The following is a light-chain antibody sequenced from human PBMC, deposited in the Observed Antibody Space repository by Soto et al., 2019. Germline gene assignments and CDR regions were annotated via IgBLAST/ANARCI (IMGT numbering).Light chain of an antibody. V-gene: IGKV3-20*01. CDR1: QSINNKY. J-gene: IGKJ1*01. Sequence: EIVLTQSPGTLSLSPGERATLSCRASQSINNKYLAWYQQEPGQTPRLLIHGVSIRATGIPDRFSGSGSGSGFTLTISRLEPEDFAVYYCQLYSGSPWTFGQGTKVEIK. CDR2: GVS. CDR3: QLYSGSPWT.